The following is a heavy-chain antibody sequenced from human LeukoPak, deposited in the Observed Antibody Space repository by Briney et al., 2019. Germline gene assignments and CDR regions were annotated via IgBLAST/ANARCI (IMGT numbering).Heavy chain of an antibody. Sequence: PGRSLRLSCAASGFTFSRYSMNWVRQAPGKGLEWVSYISTSSTSKYYADSVQGRFTISRDNAKNSLYLQMNSLRDEDTAVYYCARDFSTWEHGAFDIWGQGTMVTVSS. V-gene: IGHV3-48*02. CDR3: ARDFSTWEHGAFDI. CDR2: ISTSSTSK. CDR1: GFTFSRYS. J-gene: IGHJ3*02. D-gene: IGHD1-26*01.